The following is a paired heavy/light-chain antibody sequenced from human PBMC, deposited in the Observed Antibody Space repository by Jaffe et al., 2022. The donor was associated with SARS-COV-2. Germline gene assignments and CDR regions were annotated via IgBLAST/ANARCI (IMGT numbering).Heavy chain of an antibody. CDR3: ARNLRTGQWLPFDY. CDR1: GFTFSTYW. J-gene: IGHJ4*02. Sequence: EVQLVESGGALVQPGGSLRLSCAASGFTFSTYWMHWVRQAPGKGLEWVSRIDIDGSNTNYADSVKGRFTISRDNAKNTLYLQMNSLRAEDTAVYYCARNLRTGQWLPFDYWGQGTLLTVSS. V-gene: IGHV3-74*01. CDR2: IDIDGSNT. D-gene: IGHD6-19*01.
Light chain of an antibody. J-gene: IGKJ2*01. Sequence: DIVMTQSPDSLAVSLGERATINCKSSQSLLYSSNNKNYLAWYQQKPGQPPKLLIYWASTRESGVPDRFSSSGSGTDFTLTISSLQAEDVALYYCQQYYGTPYTFGQGTKLEIK. CDR1: QSLLYSSNNKNY. CDR3: QQYYGTPYT. V-gene: IGKV4-1*01. CDR2: WAS.